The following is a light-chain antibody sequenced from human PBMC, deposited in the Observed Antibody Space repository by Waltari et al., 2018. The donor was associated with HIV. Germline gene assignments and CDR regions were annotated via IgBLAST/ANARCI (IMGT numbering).Light chain of an antibody. Sequence: FMLTQPHSVSESPGKTVTISCTRSSGTLARHSVQWYQQRPGSSPTTVIYEDKHRPSGVPDRFSGSIDSSSNSASLTISGLKTEDEADYYCQSFDSTNQVFGGGTKLTVL. CDR2: EDK. V-gene: IGLV6-57*01. CDR3: QSFDSTNQV. CDR1: SGTLARHS. J-gene: IGLJ3*02.